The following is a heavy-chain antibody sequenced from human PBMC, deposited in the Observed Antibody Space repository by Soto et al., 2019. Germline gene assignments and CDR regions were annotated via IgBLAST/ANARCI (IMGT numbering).Heavy chain of an antibody. CDR1: GYRFTSYW. CDR3: ARLRIAARSYFDY. CDR2: IYRGDSDT. D-gene: IGHD6-6*01. J-gene: IGHJ4*02. V-gene: IGHV5-51*01. Sequence: PGEALNISCQGSGYRFTSYWIGLVRQIPGKGLEWMGFIYRGDSDTRYSPSNQGQATIAANTSISTAHLQWSSLKASATAMYYCARLRIAARSYFDYWGQGTLVTVSS.